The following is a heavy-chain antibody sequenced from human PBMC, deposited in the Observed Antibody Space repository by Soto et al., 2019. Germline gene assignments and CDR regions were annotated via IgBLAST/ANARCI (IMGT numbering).Heavy chain of an antibody. J-gene: IGHJ4*02. CDR3: ARFIPDTAMTQIDY. V-gene: IGHV1-18*01. CDR1: GYTFTSYG. D-gene: IGHD5-18*01. CDR2: ISAYNGNT. Sequence: ASVKVSCKASGYTFTSYGISWVRQAPGQGLEWMGWISAYNGNTNYAQKLQGRVTMTTDTSTSTAYMELRSLRSDDTAVYYCARFIPDTAMTQIDYWGQGTLVTVSS.